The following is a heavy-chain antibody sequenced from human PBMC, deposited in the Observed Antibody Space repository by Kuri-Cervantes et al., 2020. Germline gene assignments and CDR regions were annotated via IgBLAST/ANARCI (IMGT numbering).Heavy chain of an antibody. Sequence: GGSLRLSCAASGFTFSSYSMNWVRQAPGKGLEWVSYISSSGSTIYYADSVKGRFTISRDNAKNSLYLQMNSLRAEDTAVYYCARDGSGWLRLVDYWGQGTLVTVSS. CDR3: ARDGSGWLRLVDY. J-gene: IGHJ4*02. V-gene: IGHV3-48*04. D-gene: IGHD5-12*01. CDR1: GFTFSSYS. CDR2: ISSSGSTI.